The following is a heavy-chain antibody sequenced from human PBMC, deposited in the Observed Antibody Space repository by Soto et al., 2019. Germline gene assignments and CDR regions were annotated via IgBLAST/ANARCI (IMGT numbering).Heavy chain of an antibody. CDR3: ARAQAAADYGMDV. V-gene: IGHV1-46*01. CDR1: GYTFTSYY. CDR2: INPSGGST. Sequence: QVQLVQSGAEVKKPGDSVKVSCKASGYTFTSYYMHWVRQAPGQGLEWMGIINPSGGSTSYAQKFQGRVTMTRDTSTSTVYMELSSLRSEDTAVYYCARAQAAADYGMDVWGQGTTVTVSS. J-gene: IGHJ6*02. D-gene: IGHD6-13*01.